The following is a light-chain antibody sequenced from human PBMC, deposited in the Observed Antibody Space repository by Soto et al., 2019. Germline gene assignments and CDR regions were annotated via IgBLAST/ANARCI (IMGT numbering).Light chain of an antibody. CDR3: QQYNDWRRT. J-gene: IGKJ1*01. Sequence: EIVMTQSPATLSVSPGERATLSCRASQSVTTNLAWYQQQPGQAPRLLIYGASTRATGFPARFSGSGSGTEFTLTISSLQSEDFAVYYCQQYNDWRRTFGQGTKVEVK. V-gene: IGKV3-15*01. CDR1: QSVTTN. CDR2: GAS.